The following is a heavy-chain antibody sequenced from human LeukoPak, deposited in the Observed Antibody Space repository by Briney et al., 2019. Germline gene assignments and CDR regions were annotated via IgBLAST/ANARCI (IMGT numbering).Heavy chain of an antibody. D-gene: IGHD3-22*01. Sequence: GRSLRLSCAASGFTFINYGMHWVRQAPGKGLEWVAMIWYDGSNKYYADSVKGRFTISRDNSKNTLYLQMNSLRAEDTAVYYCAKGTTKYYYDSSGYYPGDYWGQGTLVTVSS. CDR1: GFTFINYG. J-gene: IGHJ4*02. CDR3: AKGTTKYYYDSSGYYPGDY. V-gene: IGHV3-33*06. CDR2: IWYDGSNK.